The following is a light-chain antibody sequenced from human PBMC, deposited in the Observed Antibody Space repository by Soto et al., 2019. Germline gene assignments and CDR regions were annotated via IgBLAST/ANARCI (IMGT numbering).Light chain of an antibody. CDR1: TGAVTSGYY. Sequence: QAVVTQEPSLTVSPGGTVTLTCASSTGAVTSGYYPNWFQQKPGQAPRALIYSTSNKHFWTPARFSGSLLGGKAALTLSGVQPEDEAEYYCLLYYGGGHVVFGGGTQLTVL. V-gene: IGLV7-43*01. J-gene: IGLJ2*01. CDR2: STS. CDR3: LLYYGGGHVV.